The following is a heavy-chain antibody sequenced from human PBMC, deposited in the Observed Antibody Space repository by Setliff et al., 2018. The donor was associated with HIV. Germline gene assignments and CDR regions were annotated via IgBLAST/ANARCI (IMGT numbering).Heavy chain of an antibody. J-gene: IGHJ6*02. V-gene: IGHV4-34*12. CDR3: ARDKRASFDGLDV. CDR2: IIHSGGT. CDR1: GGSFSGYY. Sequence: SETLSLTCAVYGGSFSGYYWNWIRQPPGKGLEWIGEIIHSGGTNYNPSLKSRVRISVDTSKNQFSLRLSSVTAADTAIYYCARDKRASFDGLDVWGQGTTVTVSS.